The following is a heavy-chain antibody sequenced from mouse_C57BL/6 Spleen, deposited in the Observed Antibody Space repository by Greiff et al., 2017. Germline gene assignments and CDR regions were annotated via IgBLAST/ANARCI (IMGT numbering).Heavy chain of an antibody. CDR2: IDPSDSYT. D-gene: IGHD2-5*01. CDR1: GYTFTSYW. V-gene: IGHV1-59*01. Sequence: VQLQQPGAELVRPGTSVKLSCKASGYTFTSYWMHWVKQRPGQGLEWIGVIDPSDSYTNYNQKFKGKATLTVDTSSSTAYMQLSSLTSEDSAVDYCERGAYYSNYSYAMDYWGQGTSVTVSS. CDR3: ERGAYYSNYSYAMDY. J-gene: IGHJ4*01.